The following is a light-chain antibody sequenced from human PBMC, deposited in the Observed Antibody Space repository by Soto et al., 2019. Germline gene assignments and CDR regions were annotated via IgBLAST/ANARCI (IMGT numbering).Light chain of an antibody. CDR1: DSNIGSNT. CDR2: YST. Sequence: QSVLTPPPSASGTAGQVVTISCSGGDSNIGSNTVYWYQHLPRMAPKLLIYYSTQRPSGVPDRFAGYRSGTSASLAIVGLRSEDEAIYYCAAWDVSLSACVFGNGTKLTAL. V-gene: IGLV1-47*02. CDR3: AAWDVSLSACV. J-gene: IGLJ1*01.